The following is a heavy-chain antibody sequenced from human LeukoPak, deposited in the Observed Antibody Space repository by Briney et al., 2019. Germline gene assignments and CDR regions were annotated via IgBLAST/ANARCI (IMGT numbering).Heavy chain of an antibody. CDR3: ARNGRCSSTSCNYYYYMDV. Sequence: PGGSLRLSCAASGFTFSSYGMNWVRQAPGKGLEWVSSISSSSSYIYYADSVKGRFTISRDNAKNSLYLQMNSLRAEDTAVYYYARNGRCSSTSCNYYYYMDVWGKGTTVTVSS. CDR1: GFTFSSYG. D-gene: IGHD2-2*01. V-gene: IGHV3-21*01. J-gene: IGHJ6*03. CDR2: ISSSSSYI.